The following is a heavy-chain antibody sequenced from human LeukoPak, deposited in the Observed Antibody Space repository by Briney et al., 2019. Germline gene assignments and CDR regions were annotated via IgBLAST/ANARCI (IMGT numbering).Heavy chain of an antibody. Sequence: SETLSLTCTVSGGSISGYYWSWIRQPPGKGLEWIGYIYSSGTTNYNPSLKSQITISLDTSKNQFSLKLSSVTAADTAVYYCAREATTGHFDYWGQGTLVTVSS. CDR1: GGSISGYY. CDR2: IYSSGTT. CDR3: AREATTGHFDY. V-gene: IGHV4-59*01. D-gene: IGHD1-1*01. J-gene: IGHJ4*02.